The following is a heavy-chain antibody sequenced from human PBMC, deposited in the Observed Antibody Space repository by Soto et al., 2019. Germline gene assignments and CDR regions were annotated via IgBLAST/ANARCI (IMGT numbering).Heavy chain of an antibody. CDR3: AKNGQPPYYYYGMDV. Sequence: GASVKVSCKASGYTFTRTGIRWVRQAPGQGLEWMGWISGYNGDTKYAQKFQGRVTMTIDTSTSTAYMELGSLTSDDTAVYYCAKNGQPPYYYYGMDVWGQGTTVTVSS. CDR2: ISGYNGDT. V-gene: IGHV1-18*01. J-gene: IGHJ6*02. D-gene: IGHD2-8*01. CDR1: GYTFTRTG.